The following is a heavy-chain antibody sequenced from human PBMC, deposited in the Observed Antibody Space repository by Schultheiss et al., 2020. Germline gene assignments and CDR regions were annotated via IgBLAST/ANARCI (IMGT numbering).Heavy chain of an antibody. CDR1: GFTFSSYA. V-gene: IGHV3-30-3*01. J-gene: IGHJ4*02. CDR3: ARVAGGRWLAYFDY. CDR2: ISYDGSNK. D-gene: IGHD6-19*01. Sequence: GESLKISCAASGFTFSSYAMHWVRQAPGKGLEWVAVISYDGSNKYYADSVKGRFTISRDNSKNTLYLQMNSLRAEDTAVYYCARVAGGRWLAYFDYWGQGTLVTVSS.